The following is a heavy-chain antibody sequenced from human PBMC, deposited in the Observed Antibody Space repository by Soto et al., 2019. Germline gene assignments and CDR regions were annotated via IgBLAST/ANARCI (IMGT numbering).Heavy chain of an antibody. D-gene: IGHD2-2*01. CDR3: AMTNRHIVLVPAASLRGDYYYCMVV. CDR2: INAGNGNT. J-gene: IGHJ6*03. V-gene: IGHV1-3*01. CDR1: GYTFTSYA. Sequence: ASVKVSCKASGYTFTSYAMHWVRQAPGQRLEWMRWINAGNGNTKYSQKFQGRVTITRDTAASTAYMELSSLRSEDTAVYYCAMTNRHIVLVPAASLRGDYYYCMVVWGKGTRSPST.